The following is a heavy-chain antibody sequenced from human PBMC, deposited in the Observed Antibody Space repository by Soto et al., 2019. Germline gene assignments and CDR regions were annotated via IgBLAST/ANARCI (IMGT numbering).Heavy chain of an antibody. Sequence: GASVKVSCKASGYTFTGYYMHWVRQAPGQGLEWMGWINPNSGGTNYAQKFQGWVTMTRDTSISTAYMELSRLRPDDTAVYYCARAYKSNDCISTSCYASPLFDPWGQGTLVTVSS. CDR2: INPNSGGT. J-gene: IGHJ5*02. CDR3: ARAYKSNDCISTSCYASPLFDP. D-gene: IGHD2-2*01. V-gene: IGHV1-2*04. CDR1: GYTFTGYY.